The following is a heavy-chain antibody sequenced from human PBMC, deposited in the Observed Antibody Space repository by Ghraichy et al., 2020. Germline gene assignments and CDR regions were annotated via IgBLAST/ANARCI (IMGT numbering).Heavy chain of an antibody. J-gene: IGHJ2*01. CDR2: IYSGGST. CDR1: GFTVSSNY. V-gene: IGHV3-66*02. Sequence: GGSLRLSCAASGFTVSSNYMSWVRQAPGKRLEWVSVIYSGGSTYYADSVKGRFTISRDNSKNTLYLQMNSLRAEDTAVYYCAREVVDYDFWSGYHWYFDLWGRGTLVTVSS. CDR3: AREVVDYDFWSGYHWYFDL. D-gene: IGHD3-3*01.